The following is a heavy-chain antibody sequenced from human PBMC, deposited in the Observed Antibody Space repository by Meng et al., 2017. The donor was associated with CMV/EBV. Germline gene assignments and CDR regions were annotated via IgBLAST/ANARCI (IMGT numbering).Heavy chain of an antibody. Sequence: SETLSLTCTVSGGSISSSSYYWGWILQPPGKGLEWIGSIYYSGSTYYNPSLKSRVTISVDTSKNKCSLKLSPVTAADTAVYYCARHRQQLILHAFDIWGQGTMVTVSS. CDR3: ARHRQQLILHAFDI. CDR1: GGSISSSSYY. V-gene: IGHV4-39*01. D-gene: IGHD6-13*01. CDR2: IYYSGST. J-gene: IGHJ3*02.